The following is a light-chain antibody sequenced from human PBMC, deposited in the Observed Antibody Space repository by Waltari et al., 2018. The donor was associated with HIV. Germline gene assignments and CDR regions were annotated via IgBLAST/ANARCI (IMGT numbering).Light chain of an antibody. J-gene: IGLJ2*01. Sequence: QSVLAQPRSVSGTPGQTVNISCFGSTSNVRNNYVYWYQQVTGVAPKLLIYRNNQRPSGVPDRFSGAKSRTSASLAISGLRTEDEAEYYCAVGDDRLSGRLFGGGTKVTVL. V-gene: IGLV1-47*01. CDR3: AVGDDRLSGRL. CDR1: TSNVRNNY. CDR2: RNN.